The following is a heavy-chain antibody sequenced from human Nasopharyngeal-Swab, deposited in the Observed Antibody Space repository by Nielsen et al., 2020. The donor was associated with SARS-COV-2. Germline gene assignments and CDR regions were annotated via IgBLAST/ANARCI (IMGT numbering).Heavy chain of an antibody. CDR2: IYPGDSDT. CDR1: GYSFTSYW. CDR3: ARQSGSYYDIADAFDI. V-gene: IGHV5-51*01. J-gene: IGHJ3*02. Sequence: GGSLRLSCKGSGYSFTSYWIGWVRQMPGKGLEWMGIIYPGDSDTRYSPSFQGQVTISADKSISVAYLQWSSLKASDTAMYYCARQSGSYYDIADAFDIWGQGTMVTVSS. D-gene: IGHD1-26*01.